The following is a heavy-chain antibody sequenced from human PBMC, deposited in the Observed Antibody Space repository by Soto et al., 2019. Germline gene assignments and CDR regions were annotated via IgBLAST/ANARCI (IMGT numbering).Heavy chain of an antibody. CDR2: FDPEDGET. CDR1: GYTLTELS. V-gene: IGHV1-24*01. CDR3: ATGTYNWRAFDI. J-gene: IGHJ3*02. D-gene: IGHD1-20*01. Sequence: ASVKFSCKVSGYTLTELSMHWVRQAPGKGLEWMGGFDPEDGETIYAQKFQGRVTMTEDTSTDTAYMELSSLRSEDTAVYYCATGTYNWRAFDIWGQGTMVTVSS.